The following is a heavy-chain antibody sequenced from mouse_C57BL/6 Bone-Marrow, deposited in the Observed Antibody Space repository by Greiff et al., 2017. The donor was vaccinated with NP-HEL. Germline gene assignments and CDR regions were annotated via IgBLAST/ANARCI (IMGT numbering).Heavy chain of an antibody. CDR3: ARGGDYPYWYFDV. J-gene: IGHJ1*03. Sequence: EVKLQESGPGLAKPSQTLSLTCSVTGYSITSDYWNWIRKFPGNKLEYMGYISYSGSTYFNPSLKSRISITRDTSKNQYSLQLNSVTTEDTATYYCARGGDYPYWYFDVWGTGTTVTVSS. CDR1: GYSITSDY. CDR2: ISYSGST. D-gene: IGHD2-4*01. V-gene: IGHV3-8*01.